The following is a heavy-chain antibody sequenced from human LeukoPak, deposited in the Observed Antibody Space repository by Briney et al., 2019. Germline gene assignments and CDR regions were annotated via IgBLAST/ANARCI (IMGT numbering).Heavy chain of an antibody. Sequence: ASVKVSCKASGGTFSSYAISWVRQAPGQGLEWMGGIIPIFGTANYAQKFQGRVTITADKSTSTAYMELSSLRSEDTAVYYCARDRTIHGQGAWGQGTLVTVSS. CDR1: GGTFSSYA. V-gene: IGHV1-69*06. CDR2: IIPIFGTA. CDR3: ARDRTIHGQGA. J-gene: IGHJ5*02. D-gene: IGHD1-14*01.